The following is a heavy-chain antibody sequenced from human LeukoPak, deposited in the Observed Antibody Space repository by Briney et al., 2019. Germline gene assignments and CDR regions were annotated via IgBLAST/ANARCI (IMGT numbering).Heavy chain of an antibody. J-gene: IGHJ4*02. Sequence: GGSLRLSCAASGFTFSSYGMHRVRQAPGKGLEWVAVISYDGSNKYYADSVKGRFTISRDNSKNTLYLQMNSLRAEDTAVYYCAKDSFLVGATPLDYWGQGTLVTVSS. D-gene: IGHD1-26*01. CDR3: AKDSFLVGATPLDY. CDR1: GFTFSSYG. CDR2: ISYDGSNK. V-gene: IGHV3-30*18.